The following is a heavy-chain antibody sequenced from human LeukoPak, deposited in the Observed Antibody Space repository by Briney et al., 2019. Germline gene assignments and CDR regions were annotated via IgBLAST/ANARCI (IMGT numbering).Heavy chain of an antibody. Sequence: ASVKVSFKASGYTFTGYHMHWVRQAPGQGLEWMGWIAPNSGGTNYAQKFQSRVTMNRDASISTAYMEVSRLRSDDTAVYYCAREYSSSSGRLYDYWGQGTLVTVSS. V-gene: IGHV1-2*02. J-gene: IGHJ4*02. CDR2: IAPNSGGT. CDR1: GYTFTGYH. CDR3: AREYSSSSGRLYDY. D-gene: IGHD6-6*01.